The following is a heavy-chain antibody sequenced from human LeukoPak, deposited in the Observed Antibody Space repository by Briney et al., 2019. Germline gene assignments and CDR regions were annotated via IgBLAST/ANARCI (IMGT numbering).Heavy chain of an antibody. CDR3: AREYSGWGSNFDY. J-gene: IGHJ4*02. CDR2: IKEDGSQK. D-gene: IGHD6-19*01. V-gene: IGHV3-7*03. CDR1: GFTFNSYS. Sequence: GGSLRLSCAASGFTFNSYSMTWVRQAPGKGLEWVANIKEDGSQKYYVDSVKGRFTISRDNTENSPYLQMNSLRAEDTAVYYCAREYSGWGSNFDYWGQGTLVTVSS.